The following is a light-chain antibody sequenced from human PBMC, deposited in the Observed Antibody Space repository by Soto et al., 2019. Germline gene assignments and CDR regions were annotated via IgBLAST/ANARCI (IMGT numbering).Light chain of an antibody. CDR3: MQALQTPRT. CDR1: QSLLYSNGYHY. CDR2: LCF. V-gene: IGKV2-28*01. Sequence: DIAMTQSALSLPVTPGEPASISCRSSQSLLYSNGYHYLDLYLQTPEQSPQLLIYLCFNRASGVPDRFSGSGSGTDFTLKISRVEAEDVGVYYCMQALQTPRTFGQGTKVEIK. J-gene: IGKJ1*01.